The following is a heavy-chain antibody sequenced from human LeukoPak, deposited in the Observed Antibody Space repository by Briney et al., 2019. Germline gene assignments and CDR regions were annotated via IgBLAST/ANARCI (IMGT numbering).Heavy chain of an antibody. J-gene: IGHJ5*02. V-gene: IGHV4-34*01. CDR3: ARGHTESVYDYGNWFNP. Sequence: SETLSLTCAVYGGSFSGSCWSWIRQPPGMGLEWIGEINHSGSTNYKSSLRSRVTISVDTSKSQFSLKLTSVTAADTAVYYCARGHTESVYDYGNWFNPWGQGTLVTVSS. CDR1: GGSFSGSC. D-gene: IGHD5/OR15-5a*01. CDR2: INHSGST.